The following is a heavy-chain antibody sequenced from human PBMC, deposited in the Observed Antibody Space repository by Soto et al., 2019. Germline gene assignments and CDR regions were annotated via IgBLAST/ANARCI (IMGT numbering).Heavy chain of an antibody. CDR3: ARSTLEWSLVFDF. V-gene: IGHV3-33*01. J-gene: IGHJ4*02. D-gene: IGHD3-3*01. CDR2: LWPDGSHE. CDR1: GFTFRSYG. Sequence: QVELVESGGGVVQPGRSLRLSCEASGFTFRSYGMSWVRQAPGKGLEWVAVLWPDGSHETYADSVKGRFTISRDNSKNTVFLQMNSLRAEDTAVYYCARSTLEWSLVFDFWGQGTQVTVSS.